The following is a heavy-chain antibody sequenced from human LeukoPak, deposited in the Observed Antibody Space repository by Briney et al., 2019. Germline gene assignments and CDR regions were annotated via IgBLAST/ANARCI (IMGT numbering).Heavy chain of an antibody. V-gene: IGHV3-21*01. J-gene: IGHJ4*02. D-gene: IGHD2-2*01. Sequence: PGGSLRLSCAASGFTFSSYWMSWVRQAPEKGLEWVSSISSSSSYIYYADSVKGRFTISRDNAKNSLYLQMNSLRAEDTAVYYCARTSSTSCHSCFDYWGQGTLVTVSS. CDR2: ISSSSSYI. CDR3: ARTSSTSCHSCFDY. CDR1: GFTFSSYW.